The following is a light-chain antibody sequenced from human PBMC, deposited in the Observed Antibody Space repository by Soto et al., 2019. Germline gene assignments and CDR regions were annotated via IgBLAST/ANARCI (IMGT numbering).Light chain of an antibody. J-gene: IGLJ3*02. CDR3: VLYVGSGVRV. V-gene: IGLV8-61*01. CDR2: NTN. CDR1: SGSVSTTSY. Sequence: QTVVTQQPSFSVSPGGTVTLTCGLSSGSVSTTSYPSWYQQTPGQAPRTLIYNTNTRSSGVPDRFSGSILGNKAALTITGAQADDEYDYYCVLYVGSGVRVFGGGTKLTVL.